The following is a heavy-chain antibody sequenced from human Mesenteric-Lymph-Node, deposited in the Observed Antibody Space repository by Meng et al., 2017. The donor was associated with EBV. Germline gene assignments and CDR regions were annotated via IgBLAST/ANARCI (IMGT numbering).Heavy chain of an antibody. V-gene: IGHV4-39*07. CDR2: IYYSGST. CDR3: ARDSRGMYYFDY. D-gene: IGHD6-19*01. J-gene: IGHJ4*02. Sequence: PLEESGPGLVKPSETLSLTCNVSGGSISSSSYSWGWIRQPPGKGLEWIGIIYYSGSTYYNPSLKSRVTISVDTSKNQFYLKLSSVTAADTAVYYCARDSRGMYYFDYWSQGTLVTVSS. CDR1: GGSISSSSYS.